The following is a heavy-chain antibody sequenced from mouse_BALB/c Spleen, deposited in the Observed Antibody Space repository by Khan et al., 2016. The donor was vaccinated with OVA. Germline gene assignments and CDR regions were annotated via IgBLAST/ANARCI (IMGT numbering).Heavy chain of an antibody. Sequence: VELVESGAALAKPGASVKMSCKASGYTFSTYWMHWVKQRPGQGLEWIGYINPTSGYTDYNEKFKDKATLSADKSSSTAYMQLSRLTSEDSAVYYCTRDRSDYWGQGTTLTVSS. CDR2: INPTSGYT. J-gene: IGHJ2*01. CDR3: TRDRSDY. CDR1: GYTFSTYW. V-gene: IGHV1-7*01.